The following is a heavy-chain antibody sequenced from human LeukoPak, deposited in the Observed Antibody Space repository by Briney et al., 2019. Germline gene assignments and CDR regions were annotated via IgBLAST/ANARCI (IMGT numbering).Heavy chain of an antibody. CDR3: ARKGLRLLDWLSEYFFDY. Sequence: GGSLRLSCAASEFSVGSNYMTWVRQAPGKGLEWVSLIYSGGSTYYADSVKGRFTISRDNSKNTLYLQMNSLRAEDTAVYYCARKGLRLLDWLSEYFFDYWGQGNVVTVSS. CDR2: IYSGGST. D-gene: IGHD3-3*01. V-gene: IGHV3-66*01. J-gene: IGHJ4*02. CDR1: EFSVGSNY.